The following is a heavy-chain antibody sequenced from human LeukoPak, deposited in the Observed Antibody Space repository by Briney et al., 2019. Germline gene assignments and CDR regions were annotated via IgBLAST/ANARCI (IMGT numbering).Heavy chain of an antibody. J-gene: IGHJ4*02. CDR1: GYSFTTYW. CDR3: ARHAHKAVAGDY. V-gene: IGHV5-51*01. CDR2: IYPGDSDA. D-gene: IGHD6-19*01. Sequence: KGGESLKISCKGSGYSFTTYWIGWVRQMSGKGLVWMGIIYPGDSDARYSPSFQGQVTISADKSISTAYLQWSSLKASDTAMYYCARHAHKAVAGDYWGQGTLVTVSS.